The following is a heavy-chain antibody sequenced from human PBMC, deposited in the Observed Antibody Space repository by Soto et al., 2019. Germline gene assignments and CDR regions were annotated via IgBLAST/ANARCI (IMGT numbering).Heavy chain of an antibody. V-gene: IGHV3-13*01. CDR1: GFTFSNYD. CDR2: ITPAGDI. J-gene: IGHJ4*02. CDR3: ATENPNSSGPLRFAS. Sequence: PGGSLRLFCAASGFTFSNYDMHWFRQATGKGLEWVSGITPAGDISYLGSVKGRFTISRENAKNYLYLQMSSQSAEDTALYHCATENPNSSGPLRFASWGQGTLVPVSS. D-gene: IGHD6-19*01.